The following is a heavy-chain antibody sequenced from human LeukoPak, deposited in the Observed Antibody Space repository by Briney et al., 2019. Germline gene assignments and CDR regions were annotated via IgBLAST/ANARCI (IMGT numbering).Heavy chain of an antibody. V-gene: IGHV3-20*04. CDR2: INWNGGST. J-gene: IGHJ3*02. CDR1: GFTFDDYG. D-gene: IGHD1-26*01. CDR3: ARGEDPYDAFDI. Sequence: GGSLRLSCAASGFTFDDYGMSWVRQAPGKGLEWVSGINWNGGSTGYADSVKGRFTISRDNSKNTLYLQMNSLRAEDTAVYYCARGEDPYDAFDIWGQGTMVTVSS.